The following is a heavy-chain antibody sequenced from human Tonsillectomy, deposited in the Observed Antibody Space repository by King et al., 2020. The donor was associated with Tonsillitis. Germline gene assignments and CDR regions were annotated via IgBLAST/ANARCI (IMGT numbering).Heavy chain of an antibody. J-gene: IGHJ4*02. CDR1: GGSISSYY. CDR2: IYYSGST. CDR3: ARDQNYYDSSGYYRGGFDY. D-gene: IGHD3-22*01. V-gene: IGHV4-59*01. Sequence: VQLQESGPGLVKPSETLSLTCTVSGGSISSYYWSWIRQPPGKGLECIGYIYYSGSTNYNPSLKRIVTITVDTSKNQFSLKLSSVTAADTAVYYCARDQNYYDSSGYYRGGFDYWGQGTLVTVSS.